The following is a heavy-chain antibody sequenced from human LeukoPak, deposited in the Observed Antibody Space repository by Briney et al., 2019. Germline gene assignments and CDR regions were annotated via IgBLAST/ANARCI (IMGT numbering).Heavy chain of an antibody. Sequence: ASVKVSCKASGYTFTSYGISWVRQAPGQGLEWMGWISAYNGNTNYAQKLQGRVTMTTDTSTSTAYMELRSLRSDDTAVYYCARDGGEYGLGSYFDYWGQGTLVTVSS. V-gene: IGHV1-18*01. CDR3: ARDGGEYGLGSYFDY. CDR2: ISAYNGNT. D-gene: IGHD3-10*01. J-gene: IGHJ4*02. CDR1: GYTFTSYG.